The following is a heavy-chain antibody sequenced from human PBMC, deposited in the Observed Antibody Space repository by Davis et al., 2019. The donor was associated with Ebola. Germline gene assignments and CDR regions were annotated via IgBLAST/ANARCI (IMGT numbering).Heavy chain of an antibody. J-gene: IGHJ3*02. V-gene: IGHV5-51*01. CDR2: IYTGDSDT. CDR3: ASLRRTITGMDDGFDI. Sequence: GESLKISCKDSGNRFSSHWIGWVRQMPGKGLEWMGIIYTGDSDTRYSPSFRGQVTISADKSIKAAFLQWSRLRASDTAIYYCASLRRTITGMDDGFDIWGQGTMVTVSS. D-gene: IGHD2-8*02. CDR1: GNRFSSHW.